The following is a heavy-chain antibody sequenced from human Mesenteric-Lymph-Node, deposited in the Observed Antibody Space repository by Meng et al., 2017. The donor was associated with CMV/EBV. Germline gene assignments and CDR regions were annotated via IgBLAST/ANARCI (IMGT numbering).Heavy chain of an antibody. CDR2: FIPIFDTA. CDR3: ARGYSGSGRNWFDP. J-gene: IGHJ5*02. Sequence: KAAGVPPSNSATRCLRHAPGQGLECMGGFIPIFDTANYAQKFQGRVTITADKSTSTAYMELSSPISEDTAVYYCARGYSGSGRNWFDPWGQGTLVTVSS. V-gene: IGHV1-69*06. D-gene: IGHD3-10*01. CDR1: GVPPSNSA.